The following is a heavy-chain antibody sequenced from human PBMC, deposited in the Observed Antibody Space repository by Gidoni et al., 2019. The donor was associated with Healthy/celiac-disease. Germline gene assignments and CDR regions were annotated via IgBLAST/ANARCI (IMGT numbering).Heavy chain of an antibody. D-gene: IGHD2-2*01. CDR1: GITFSNAW. CDR2: IKSKTAGGTT. Sequence: EVQLVESGGGLVKPGGSLRLSCAGSGITFSNAWMSWVRQAPGTGLEWVGRIKSKTAGGTTDYAAPVKGRFTISRDDSKNTLYLQMNSLKTEDTAVYYCTTDIVVVPAATFFDYWGQGTLVTVSS. J-gene: IGHJ4*02. V-gene: IGHV3-15*01. CDR3: TTDIVVVPAATFFDY.